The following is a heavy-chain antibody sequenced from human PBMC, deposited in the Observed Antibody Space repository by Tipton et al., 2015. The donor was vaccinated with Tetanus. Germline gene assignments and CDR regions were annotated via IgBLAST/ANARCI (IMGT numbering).Heavy chain of an antibody. Sequence: TLSLTCTVSGGSISSSSYYWGWIRQPPGKGLEWIGSIYYSGSTYYNPSLKSRVTISVDTSKNQFSLRLNSVTAADTAVYYCARGKDSSNYYMDFDYWGQGTLVTVSS. V-gene: IGHV4-39*07. CDR3: ARGKDSSNYYMDFDY. D-gene: IGHD3-22*01. J-gene: IGHJ4*02. CDR1: GGSISSSSYY. CDR2: IYYSGST.